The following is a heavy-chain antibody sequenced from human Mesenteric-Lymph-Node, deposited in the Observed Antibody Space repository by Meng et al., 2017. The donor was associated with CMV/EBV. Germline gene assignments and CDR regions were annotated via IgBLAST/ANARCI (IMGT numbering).Heavy chain of an antibody. CDR1: YTFTSYH. Sequence: YTFTSYHMHWVRQAPGQGLEWMGIINPNSGYTSNAQKFQGRVTMTRDTSTSTVYMELSSLRSEDTAVYYCARDTYGSYRYYYAMDVWGQGTTVTVSS. J-gene: IGHJ6*02. V-gene: IGHV1-46*01. D-gene: IGHD1-26*01. CDR3: ARDTYGSYRYYYAMDV. CDR2: INPNSGYT.